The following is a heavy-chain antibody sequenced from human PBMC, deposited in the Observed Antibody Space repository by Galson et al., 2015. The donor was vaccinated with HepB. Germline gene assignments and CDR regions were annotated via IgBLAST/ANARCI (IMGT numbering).Heavy chain of an antibody. D-gene: IGHD3-22*01. CDR2: IVVGSGNT. J-gene: IGHJ4*02. CDR3: AAGDYYDSSGYYYGADY. Sequence: SVKVSCKASGYTFTSSAVQWVRQARGQRLEWIGWIVVGSGNTNYAQKFQERVTITRDMSTSTAYMELSSLRSEDTAVYYCAAGDYYDSSGYYYGADYWGQGTLVTVSS. CDR1: GYTFTSSA. V-gene: IGHV1-58*01.